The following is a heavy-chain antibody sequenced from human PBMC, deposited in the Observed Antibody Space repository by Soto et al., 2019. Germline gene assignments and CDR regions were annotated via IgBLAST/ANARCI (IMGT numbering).Heavy chain of an antibody. J-gene: IGHJ5*02. Sequence: QVQLVQSGAEVKKPGSSVKVSCKASGGTFSSYTISWVRQAPGQGLEWMGRIIPILGIANYAQKFQGRVTITADKSTSTAYMELSSLRSEDTAVYYCARGGSGSYFWFDPWGQGTLVTASS. CDR3: ARGGSGSYFWFDP. CDR1: GGTFSSYT. D-gene: IGHD3-10*01. CDR2: IIPILGIA. V-gene: IGHV1-69*02.